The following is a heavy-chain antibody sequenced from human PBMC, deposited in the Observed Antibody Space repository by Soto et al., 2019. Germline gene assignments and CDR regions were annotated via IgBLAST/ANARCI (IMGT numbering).Heavy chain of an antibody. CDR2: IYYSGST. D-gene: IGHD6-19*01. CDR3: ARAGGLGAVAVDY. Sequence: SETLSLTCTVSGGSISSGDYYWSWIRQPPGKGLEWIGYIYYSGSTYYNPSLKSRVTISVDRSKNQFSLKLSSVPAADTAVYYCARAGGLGAVAVDYWGQGTLVTVSS. V-gene: IGHV4-30-4*01. CDR1: GGSISSGDYY. J-gene: IGHJ4*02.